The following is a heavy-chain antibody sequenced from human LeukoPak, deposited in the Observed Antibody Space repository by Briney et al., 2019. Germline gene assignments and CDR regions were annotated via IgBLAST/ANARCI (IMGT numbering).Heavy chain of an antibody. Sequence: PGGSLRLSCAASGFTLSTYSMSWVRRAPGKGLEWVSSISGSGGGTYYADSVKGRFTISRDNSKNTLYLQMNSLRAEDTAVYYCAKDRGRFLEWLQHYYYYYGMDVWGQGTTVTVSS. D-gene: IGHD3-3*01. CDR3: AKDRGRFLEWLQHYYYYYGMDV. V-gene: IGHV3-23*01. J-gene: IGHJ6*02. CDR1: GFTLSTYS. CDR2: ISGSGGGT.